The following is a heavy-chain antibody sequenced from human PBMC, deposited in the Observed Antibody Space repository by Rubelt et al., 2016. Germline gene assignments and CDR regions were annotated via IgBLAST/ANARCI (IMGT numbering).Heavy chain of an antibody. V-gene: IGHV4-39*01. Sequence: QLQLQESGPGLVKPSETLSLTCTVSGGSISSSSYYWGWIRQPPGKGLEWIGSIFYSGSTYYNPSFKSRVTISVDTSKNQFSLKLSSGTAADTAVYYCASRNGDKYYYYGMDVWGQGTTVTVSS. CDR3: ASRNGDKYYYYGMDV. J-gene: IGHJ6*02. D-gene: IGHD2-8*01. CDR1: GGSISSSSYY. CDR2: IFYSGST.